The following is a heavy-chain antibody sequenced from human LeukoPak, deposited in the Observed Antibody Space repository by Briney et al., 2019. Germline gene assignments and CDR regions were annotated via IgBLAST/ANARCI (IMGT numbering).Heavy chain of an antibody. V-gene: IGHV3-53*01. CDR1: GFTVSSNY. Sequence: PGGSLRLSCAASGFTVSSNYMSWVRQAPGKGLEWVSVIYSGGSTYYADSVKGRFTISRDNSKNTLYLQMNSLRAEDTAVYYCAKDPRVHAMIVVDNWFDPWGQGTLVTVSS. CDR3: AKDPRVHAMIVVDNWFDP. J-gene: IGHJ5*02. CDR2: IYSGGST. D-gene: IGHD3-22*01.